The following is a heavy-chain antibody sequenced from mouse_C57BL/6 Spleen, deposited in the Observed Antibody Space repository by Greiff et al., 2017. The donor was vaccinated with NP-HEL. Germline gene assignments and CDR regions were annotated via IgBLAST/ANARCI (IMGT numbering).Heavy chain of an antibody. CDR2: ISYDGSN. Sequence: EVQLQESGPGLVKPSQSLSLTCSVTGYSITSGYYWNWIRQFPGNKLEWMGYISYDGSNNYNPSLKNRISITRDTSKNQFFLKLNSVTTEDTATYYCARESLDWYFDVWGTGTTVTVSS. CDR1: GYSITSGYY. J-gene: IGHJ1*03. CDR3: ARESLDWYFDV. V-gene: IGHV3-6*01.